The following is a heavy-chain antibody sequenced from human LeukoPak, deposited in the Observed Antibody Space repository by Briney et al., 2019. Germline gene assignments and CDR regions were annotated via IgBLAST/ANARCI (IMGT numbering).Heavy chain of an antibody. CDR3: AKEIGMVRENWFDP. D-gene: IGHD3-10*01. V-gene: IGHV3-30*18. Sequence: GGSLRLSCAASGFTFSSYGMHWVRQAPGKGLEWVAVISYDGSNKYYADSVKGRFTISRDNSKNTLYLQMNSLRAEDTAVYYCAKEIGMVRENWFDPWGQGTLVTVSS. J-gene: IGHJ5*02. CDR2: ISYDGSNK. CDR1: GFTFSSYG.